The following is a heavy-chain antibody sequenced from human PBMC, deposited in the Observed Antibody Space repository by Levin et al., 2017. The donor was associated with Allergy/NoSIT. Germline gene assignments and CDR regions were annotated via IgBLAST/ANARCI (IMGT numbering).Heavy chain of an antibody. CDR2: SNPLYGNA. D-gene: IGHD3-10*01. CDR1: GYTFKNYY. J-gene: IGHJ4*02. Sequence: GGSLRLSCKASGYTFKNYYIHWIRRAPGQGLEWMGLSNPLYGNATYAEKFQGRITMTTETSTNTAFMALSTLTSDDAAIYYCAINLWFGDIGNFWGQGTLVTVSS. V-gene: IGHV1-46*02. CDR3: AINLWFGDIGNF.